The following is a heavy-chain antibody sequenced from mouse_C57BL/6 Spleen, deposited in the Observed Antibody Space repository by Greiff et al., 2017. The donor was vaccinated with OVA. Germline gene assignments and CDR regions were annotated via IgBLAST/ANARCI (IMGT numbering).Heavy chain of an antibody. CDR3: ARSDGNYPYYAMDY. CDR2: IYPGDGDT. J-gene: IGHJ4*01. V-gene: IGHV1-82*01. Sequence: VQVVESGPELVKPGASVKISCKASGYAFSSSWMNWVKQRPGKGLEWIGRIYPGDGDTNYNGKFKGKATLTADKSSSTAYMQLSSLTSEDSAVYFCARSDGNYPYYAMDYWGQGTSVTVSS. D-gene: IGHD2-1*01. CDR1: GYAFSSSW.